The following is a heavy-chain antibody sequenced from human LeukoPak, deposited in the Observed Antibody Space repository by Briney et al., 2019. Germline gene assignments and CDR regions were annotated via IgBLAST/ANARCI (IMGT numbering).Heavy chain of an antibody. Sequence: QPGGSLRLSCVTSGFTFSGYWMHWVRQGPEKGLELVSRIDNDGHGIIYAASVKGRFTTSRDNVKNTLYLQMNSLRVEDTAVYYCAAGGGWDPSFGVVTHIDAWGKGTTVVVS. D-gene: IGHD3-3*01. J-gene: IGHJ6*03. CDR3: AAGGGWDPSFGVVTHIDA. CDR1: GFTFSGYW. V-gene: IGHV3-74*01. CDR2: IDNDGHGI.